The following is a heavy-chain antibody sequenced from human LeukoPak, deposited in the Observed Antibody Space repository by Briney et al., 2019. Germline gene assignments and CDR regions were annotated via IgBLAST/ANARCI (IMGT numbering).Heavy chain of an antibody. CDR1: GFTLSSYA. J-gene: IGHJ4*02. CDR3: AKDLGAVADY. V-gene: IGHV3-23*01. CDR2: ISDSGNT. Sequence: GGSLRLSCAASGFTLSSYAMSWVRQAPGKGLEWVSAISDSGNTYHADSVKGRFTISRDNSKNTLYLQMNSLRAEDTAVYYCAKDLGAVADYWGQGTLVTVSS. D-gene: IGHD6-19*01.